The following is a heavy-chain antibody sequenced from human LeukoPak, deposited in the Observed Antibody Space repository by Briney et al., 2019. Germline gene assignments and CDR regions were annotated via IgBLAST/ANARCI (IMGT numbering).Heavy chain of an antibody. CDR1: GGSISSSSYY. D-gene: IGHD2-2*01. CDR2: IYYSGST. CDR3: ARDKGHCSSTSCPPNNWFDP. Sequence: SETLSLTCTVSGGSISSSSYYWGWIRQPPGKGLEWIGSIYYSGSTYYNPSLKSRVTISVDTSKNQFSLKLSSVTAADTAVYYCARDKGHCSSTSCPPNNWFDPWGQGTLVTVSS. V-gene: IGHV4-39*02. J-gene: IGHJ5*02.